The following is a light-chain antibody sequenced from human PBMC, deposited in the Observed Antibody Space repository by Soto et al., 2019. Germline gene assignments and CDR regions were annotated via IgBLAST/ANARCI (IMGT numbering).Light chain of an antibody. Sequence: QSVLTQSPSASASLGGSVKLNCTLNSGHTSFAIAWHQQQPEKGPRYLMNLNSDGSHRKGDGIPDRFSGSSAGAERYLIISSLQSEDEADYYCQTWATGIQVFGGGTKVTVL. CDR3: QTWATGIQV. J-gene: IGLJ3*02. V-gene: IGLV4-69*01. CDR1: SGHTSFA. CDR2: LNSDGSH.